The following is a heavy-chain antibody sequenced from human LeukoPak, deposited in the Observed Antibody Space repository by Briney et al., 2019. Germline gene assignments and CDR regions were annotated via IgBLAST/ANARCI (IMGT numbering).Heavy chain of an antibody. CDR3: ARDSCSSTSCERILHYYGMDV. J-gene: IGHJ6*02. CDR2: IIPIFGTA. D-gene: IGHD2-2*01. CDR1: GGTFNSYA. Sequence: SVKVSCKASGGTFNSYAISWVRQAPGQGLEWMGGIIPIFGTANYAQKFQGRVTITADESTSTAYMELSSLRSEDTAVYYCARDSCSSTSCERILHYYGMDVWGQGTTVTVSS. V-gene: IGHV1-69*13.